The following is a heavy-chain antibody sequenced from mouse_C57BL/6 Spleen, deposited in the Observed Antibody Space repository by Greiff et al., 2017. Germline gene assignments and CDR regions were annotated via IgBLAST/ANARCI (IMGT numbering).Heavy chain of an antibody. V-gene: IGHV5-6*01. CDR2: ISSGGSYT. CDR3: ARKRTVVATEAMDY. D-gene: IGHD1-1*01. J-gene: IGHJ4*01. Sequence: EVQVVESGGDLVKPGGSLKLSCAASGFTFSSYGMSWVRQTPDKRLEWVATISSGGSYTYYPDSVKGRFTISRDNAKNTLYLQMSSLKSEDTAMYYCARKRTVVATEAMDYWGQGTSVTVSS. CDR1: GFTFSSYG.